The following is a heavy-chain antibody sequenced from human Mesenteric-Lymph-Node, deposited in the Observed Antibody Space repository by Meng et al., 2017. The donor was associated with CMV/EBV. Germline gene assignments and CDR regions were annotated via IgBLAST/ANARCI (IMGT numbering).Heavy chain of an antibody. CDR2: INHSGNT. CDR3: ARGSSYDILTGYFDY. CDR1: GGAFSGYY. D-gene: IGHD3-9*01. V-gene: IGHV4-34*01. J-gene: IGHJ4*02. Sequence: QGQVTTCGAGLLQHSETLSVPCAAYGGAFSGYYWNWIRQSPEKGLEWIGEINHSGNTTYNPSFTSRIIISVDTSTNQISLNMSSVTAADTAVYYCARGSSYDILTGYFDYWGQGALVTVSS.